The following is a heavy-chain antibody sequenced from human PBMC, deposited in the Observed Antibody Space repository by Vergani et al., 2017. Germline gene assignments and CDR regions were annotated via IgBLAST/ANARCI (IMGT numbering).Heavy chain of an antibody. J-gene: IGHJ4*02. CDR1: GGSISSYY. CDR3: ARGYYDILTGYDY. D-gene: IGHD3-9*01. Sequence: QVQLQESGPGLVKPSETLSLTCTVSGGSISSYYWSWVRQPPGKGLEWFGYIYYSGSTNYNPSLKSRVTISVDTSKNQFSLKLSSVTAANTAVYYCARGYYDILTGYDYWGQGTLVTVSS. CDR2: IYYSGST. V-gene: IGHV4-59*01.